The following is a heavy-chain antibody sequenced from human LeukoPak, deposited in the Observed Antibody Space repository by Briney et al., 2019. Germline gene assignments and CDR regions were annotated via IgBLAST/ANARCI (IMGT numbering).Heavy chain of an antibody. CDR3: AKEGRSGWSPPNDYFDY. CDR2: IYYSGST. V-gene: IGHV4-59*01. D-gene: IGHD6-19*01. CDR1: GGSISSYY. J-gene: IGHJ4*02. Sequence: SQTLSLTCTVSGGSISSYYWSWIRQPPGKGLEWIGYIYYSGSTNYNPSLKSRVTISVDTSKNQFSLKLSSVTAADTAVYYCAKEGRSGWSPPNDYFDYWGQGTLVTVSS.